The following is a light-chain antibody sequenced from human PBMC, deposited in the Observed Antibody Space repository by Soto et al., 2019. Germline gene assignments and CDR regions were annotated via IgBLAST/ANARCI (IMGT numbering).Light chain of an antibody. CDR1: SSDIGGYNY. Sequence: QSALTQPASVSGSPGQSITISCTGTSSDIGGYNYVSWYQHHPGRAPKLMIYEVNKRPSEVSNRFSGSESGNTASLTISGLQPEDEADYYCNSYTSRYTFVLGTGTKLTVL. V-gene: IGLV2-14*01. CDR3: NSYTSRYTFV. CDR2: EVN. J-gene: IGLJ1*01.